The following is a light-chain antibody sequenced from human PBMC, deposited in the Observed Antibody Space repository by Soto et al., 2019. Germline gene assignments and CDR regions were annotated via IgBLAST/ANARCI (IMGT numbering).Light chain of an antibody. CDR2: WAS. CDR1: QSVLYSSNNKNY. J-gene: IGKJ2*01. Sequence: DIVMTQSPDSLAVSLGERATINCKSSQSVLYSSNNKNYLAWYQHRPGQPPKLLIYWASTPESGVPDRFSGSGSGTDFTLTITSLQAEDVAVYYCQQYESTPPTFGQGTKLEIK. V-gene: IGKV4-1*01. CDR3: QQYESTPPT.